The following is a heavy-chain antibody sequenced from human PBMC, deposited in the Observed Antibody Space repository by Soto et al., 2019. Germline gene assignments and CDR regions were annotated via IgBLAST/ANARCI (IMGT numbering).Heavy chain of an antibody. D-gene: IGHD6-6*01. V-gene: IGHV3-30*18. CDR1: GFTFSSYG. CDR2: ISYDGSNK. CDR3: AKVRGMAARRTYYFDY. Sequence: AGGSLRLSCAASGFTFSSYGMHWVRQAPGKGLKRVTVISYDGSNKYYADSVKGRFTISRDNSKNTLYLQMNSLRAEDTAVYYFAKVRGMAARRTYYFDYWGQGTLVTVSS. J-gene: IGHJ4*02.